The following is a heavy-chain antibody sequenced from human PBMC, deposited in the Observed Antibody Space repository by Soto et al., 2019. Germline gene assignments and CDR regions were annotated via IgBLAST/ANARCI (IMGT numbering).Heavy chain of an antibody. Sequence: PWETRSLTGPVYGGSLSGYYWSWIRQPPGKGLEWIGAINNSGSTNYKPSLKSRVTISVDTSKNQFSLKLSSVTAADTAVYYCARSQSNCSSTSCPGSDTPHNWFDPWGQGTLVTVSS. CDR3: ARSQSNCSSTSCPGSDTPHNWFDP. J-gene: IGHJ5*02. CDR1: GGSLSGYY. D-gene: IGHD2-2*01. CDR2: INNSGST. V-gene: IGHV4-34*01.